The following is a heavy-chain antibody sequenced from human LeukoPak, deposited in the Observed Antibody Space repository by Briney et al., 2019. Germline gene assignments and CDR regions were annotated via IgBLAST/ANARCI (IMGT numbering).Heavy chain of an antibody. CDR3: ARESYSSSWYGDYFDY. J-gene: IGHJ4*02. CDR1: GGSFSGYC. D-gene: IGHD6-13*01. CDR2: INHSGST. V-gene: IGHV4-34*01. Sequence: SETLSLTCAVYGGSFSGYCWSWIRQPPGKGLEWIGEINHSGSTNYNPSLKSRVTISVDTSKNQFSLTLSSVTAAGTAVYYCARESYSSSWYGDYFDYWGQGTLVTVSS.